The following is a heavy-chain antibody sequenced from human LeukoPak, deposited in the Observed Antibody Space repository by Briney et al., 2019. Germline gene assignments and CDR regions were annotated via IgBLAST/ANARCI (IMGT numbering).Heavy chain of an antibody. CDR3: AKIQYQLPPARWPSIY. Sequence: PGGSLRLSCAASGFTFSNYDMSWGRQAPTKGLEWVSTISGTGDGTYYADSVKGRFTISRDYSKNTLYLQMNTLRAEDTAVYYCAKIQYQLPPARWPSIYWGQGTLVTVSS. D-gene: IGHD2-2*01. CDR2: ISGTGDGT. J-gene: IGHJ4*02. CDR1: GFTFSNYD. V-gene: IGHV3-23*01.